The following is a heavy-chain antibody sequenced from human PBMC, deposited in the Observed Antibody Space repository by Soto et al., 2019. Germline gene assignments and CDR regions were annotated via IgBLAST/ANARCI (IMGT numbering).Heavy chain of an antibody. V-gene: IGHV3-74*01. CDR2: SIRDGSTT. Sequence: GGSLRLSCSACGFTFSSYWMQWGRKGRGEGLGWGSRSIRDGSTTSYADSVKGRFTISRDNAKDTLYLQINSLSAEDTAVYYCARGVNGYYYVDAWGQGT. CDR1: GFTFSSYW. D-gene: IGHD3-9*01. CDR3: ARGVNGYYYVDA. J-gene: IGHJ5*02.